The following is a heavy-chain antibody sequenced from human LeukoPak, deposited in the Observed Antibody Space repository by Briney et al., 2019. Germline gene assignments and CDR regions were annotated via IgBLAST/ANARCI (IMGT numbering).Heavy chain of an antibody. CDR3: ARERSGSYFMDY. CDR2: IIPIFGTA. CDR1: GGTFSSYA. V-gene: IGHV1-69*13. Sequence: ASVKVSCKASGGTFSSYAISWVRQAPGQGLEWMGGIIPIFGTANYAQKFQGRVTITADESTSTAYMELSSLRSEDTAVYHCARERSGSYFMDYWGQGTLVTVSS. D-gene: IGHD1-26*01. J-gene: IGHJ4*02.